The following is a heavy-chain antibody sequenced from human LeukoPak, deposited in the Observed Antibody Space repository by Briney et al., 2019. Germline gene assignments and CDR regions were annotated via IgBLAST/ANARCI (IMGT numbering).Heavy chain of an antibody. CDR1: GGSMNSGSYN. CDR2: VHSRGVA. D-gene: IGHD2-2*01. Sequence: SETLFLTCTVSGGSMNSGSYNWGWIRQPPGKRLEWIGSVHSRGVAYHNPSLHSRVTVSVDTSKNHFSLKMTSMTAADTAVYYCARDLRYQPSNYYYYYMDVWGKGTTVTVSS. CDR3: ARDLRYQPSNYYYYYMDV. J-gene: IGHJ6*03. V-gene: IGHV4-39*07.